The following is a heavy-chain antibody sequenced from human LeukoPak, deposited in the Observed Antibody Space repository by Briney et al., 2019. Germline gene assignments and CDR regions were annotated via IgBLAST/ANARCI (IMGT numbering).Heavy chain of an antibody. J-gene: IGHJ2*01. CDR1: GFTFSDAY. D-gene: IGHD1-26*01. Sequence: GGSLRLSCAASGFTFSDAYMSWIRQAPGKGLEWISYISNSGSTTHYADSVKGRFTISRDNAKNSLYLQMNSLRGEDTAVYYCARTLGVGPAGYFDPWGRGTLVTVSS. CDR3: ARTLGVGPAGYFDP. CDR2: ISNSGSTT. V-gene: IGHV3-11*01.